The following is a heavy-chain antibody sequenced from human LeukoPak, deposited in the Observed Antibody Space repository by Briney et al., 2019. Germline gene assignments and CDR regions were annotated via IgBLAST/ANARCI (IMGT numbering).Heavy chain of an antibody. V-gene: IGHV3-21*06. J-gene: IGHJ6*03. Sequence: PGGSLRLSCVASGFTFTTYSMNWVRQAPGKGLEWISSISSSSSYIHYADSVKGRFTISRDNTNSSVELQMNSRRAEDTAVYYCAKRAGRGNSYQFMDVWGRGTTVTVSS. CDR3: AKRAGRGNSYQFMDV. D-gene: IGHD4-23*01. CDR2: ISSSSSYI. CDR1: GFTFTTYS.